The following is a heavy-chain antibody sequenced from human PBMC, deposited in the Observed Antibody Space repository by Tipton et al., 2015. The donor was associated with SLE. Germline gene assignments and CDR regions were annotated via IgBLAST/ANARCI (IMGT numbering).Heavy chain of an antibody. CDR2: IYHSGTT. V-gene: IGHV4-38-2*01. D-gene: IGHD2-15*01. J-gene: IGHJ4*02. Sequence: TLSLTCAVSGYSLSSGYYWGWIRQPPGKGLAWIGNIYHSGTTSYNPSLRSRVSISVDTSKNQFSLRLSSVTAADTAVYYCARDAHGYYSGWMDYWGQGTLVTVSS. CDR3: ARDAHGYYSGWMDY. CDR1: GYSLSSGYY.